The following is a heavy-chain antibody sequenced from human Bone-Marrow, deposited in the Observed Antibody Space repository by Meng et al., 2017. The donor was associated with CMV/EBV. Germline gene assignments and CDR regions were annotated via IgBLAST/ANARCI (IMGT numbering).Heavy chain of an antibody. J-gene: IGHJ4*02. D-gene: IGHD3-10*01. CDR3: AKWLTWFEALDY. CDR2: ISGSGDGT. CDR1: GFSFSSYA. Sequence: CVASGFSFSSYAMIWVRQSPERGLEWVSTISGSGDGTYYADSVRGRFTISRDNSKNTLYLQINSLRPEDTAIYYCAKWLTWFEALDYWGQGTLVTVSS. V-gene: IGHV3-23*01.